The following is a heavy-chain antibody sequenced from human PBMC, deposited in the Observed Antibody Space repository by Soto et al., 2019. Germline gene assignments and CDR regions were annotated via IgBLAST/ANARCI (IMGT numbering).Heavy chain of an antibody. CDR2: ISNDGSNK. D-gene: IGHD4-17*01. CDR1: GFTFSSYG. V-gene: IGHV3-30*18. CDR3: AKEFSDYRGGYFDY. Sequence: QVQLVESGGGVVQPGRSLRLSCAASGFTFSSYGMHWVRQAPGKGLEWVAVISNDGSNKYYADSVKGRFTISRDNSKNTLYLQMNSLRAEDTAVYYCAKEFSDYRGGYFDYWGQGTLVTVSS. J-gene: IGHJ4*02.